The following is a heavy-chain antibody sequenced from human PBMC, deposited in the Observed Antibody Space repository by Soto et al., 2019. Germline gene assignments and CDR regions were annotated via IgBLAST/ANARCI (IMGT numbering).Heavy chain of an antibody. Sequence: QITLKEYGPTLGNPTQPLPLTCTFSGFSLSTSGVGVGWIRQPPGKALEWLALIYWDDDKRYSPSLKSRLTITKDTSKNQMILTLTNMGPVDTATSFCARRRLYCSGGSCYQLFDYWGQGTLVTVSS. CDR2: IYWDDDK. CDR3: ARRRLYCSGGSCYQLFDY. J-gene: IGHJ4*02. CDR1: GFSLSTSGVG. V-gene: IGHV2-5*02. D-gene: IGHD2-15*01.